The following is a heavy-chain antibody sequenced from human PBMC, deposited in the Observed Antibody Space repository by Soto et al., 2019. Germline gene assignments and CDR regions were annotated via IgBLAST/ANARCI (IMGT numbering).Heavy chain of an antibody. V-gene: IGHV3-23*01. D-gene: IGHD3-3*01. CDR3: AKDRDLDDFWSGYNYYYMDV. Sequence: GGSLRLSCAASGFTFSSYAMSWVRQAPGKGLEWVSAISGSGGSTYYADSVKGRFTISRDNSKNTLYLQMNSLRAEDTAVYYCAKDRDLDDFWSGYNYYYMDVWGKGTTVTVSS. J-gene: IGHJ6*03. CDR2: ISGSGGST. CDR1: GFTFSSYA.